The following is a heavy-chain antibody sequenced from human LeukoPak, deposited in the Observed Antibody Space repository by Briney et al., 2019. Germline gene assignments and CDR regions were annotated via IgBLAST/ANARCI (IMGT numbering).Heavy chain of an antibody. CDR3: ARVKGYCSGGSCYSYSYYMDV. CDR2: IYYSGST. D-gene: IGHD2-15*01. J-gene: IGHJ6*03. V-gene: IGHV4-61*10. CDR1: GGSISSNSYY. Sequence: PSETLSLTCTVSGGSISSNSYYWSWIRQPAGKGLEWIGYIYYSGSTYYNPSLKSRVTISVDTSKNQFSLKLSSVTAADTAVYYCARVKGYCSGGSCYSYSYYMDVWGKGTTVTVSS.